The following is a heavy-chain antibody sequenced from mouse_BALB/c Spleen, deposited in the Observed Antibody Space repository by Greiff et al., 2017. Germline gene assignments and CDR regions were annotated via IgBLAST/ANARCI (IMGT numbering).Heavy chain of an antibody. CDR2: ISSGGGST. J-gene: IGHJ2*01. D-gene: IGHD2-14*01. Sequence: EVQLVESGGGLVKPGGSLKLSCAASGFSFSSYDMSWVRQTPEKRLEWVAYISSGGGSTYYPDTVKGRFTISRDNAKNTLYPQMSNLKTEDTAMYYCARPGRYYRYDGGCFDYWGQGTTLTVSA. V-gene: IGHV5-12-1*01. CDR3: ARPGRYYRYDGGCFDY. CDR1: GFSFSSYD.